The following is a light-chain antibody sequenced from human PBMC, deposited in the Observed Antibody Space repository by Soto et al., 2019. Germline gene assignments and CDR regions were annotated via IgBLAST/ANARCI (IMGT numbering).Light chain of an antibody. CDR2: SNN. CDR3: GAWDDSLTGYV. V-gene: IGLV1-44*01. CDR1: SSNIGHNS. J-gene: IGLJ1*01. Sequence: VLTQPPSASGTPWHRVAISFSGGSSNIGHNSVNWYQQLPGTAPKLLIYSNNQRPSGVPDRFSGSKSGTSASLAISGLQSEDEADYYCGAWDDSLTGYVFGTGTKV.